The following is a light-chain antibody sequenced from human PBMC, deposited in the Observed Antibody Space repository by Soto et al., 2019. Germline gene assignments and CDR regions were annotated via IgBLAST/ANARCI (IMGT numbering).Light chain of an antibody. Sequence: QSVLAQPPSASRTPGQTVTISCSGSSSNIAGHYIHWYQHLPGMAPKLLIYGSTQRPSGVHDRISGSKSGTPAALSISGLRSEDEAEYYCAAWDDILSGPLFGGGTKLTVL. V-gene: IGLV1-47*01. CDR2: GST. CDR1: SSNIAGHY. J-gene: IGLJ2*01. CDR3: AAWDDILSGPL.